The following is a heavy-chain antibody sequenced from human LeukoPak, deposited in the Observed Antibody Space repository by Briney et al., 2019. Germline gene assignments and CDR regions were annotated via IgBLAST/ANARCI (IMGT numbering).Heavy chain of an antibody. D-gene: IGHD6-13*01. J-gene: IGHJ4*02. CDR3: ARGFETRSSSWYLNY. Sequence: SETLSLTCTVSGGSISSGGYYWSWIRQHPGKGLEWIGYIYYSGSTYYNPSLKSRVTISVDTSKNQFSLKLSSVTAADTAVYYCARGFETRSSSWYLNYWGQGTLVTVSS. CDR1: GGSISSGGYY. CDR2: IYYSGST. V-gene: IGHV4-31*03.